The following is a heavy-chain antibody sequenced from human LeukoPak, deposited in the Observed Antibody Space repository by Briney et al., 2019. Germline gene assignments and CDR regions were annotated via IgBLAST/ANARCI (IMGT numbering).Heavy chain of an antibody. CDR3: ASLRLGYCSSTSCYYFDY. D-gene: IGHD2-2*01. J-gene: IGHJ4*02. CDR1: GYTFTSYY. CDR2: INPSGGST. V-gene: IGHV1-46*01. Sequence: ASVKVSCKASGYTFTSYYMHWVRQAPGQGLEWMGIINPSGGSTSYAQKFQGRVTMTRDTSTSTVYMELSSLRSEDTAVYYCASLRLGYCSSTSCYYFDYWGQGTLVTVSS.